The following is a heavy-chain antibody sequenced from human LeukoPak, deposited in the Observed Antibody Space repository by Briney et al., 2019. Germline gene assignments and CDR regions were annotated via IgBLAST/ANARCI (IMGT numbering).Heavy chain of an antibody. Sequence: GGSLRLSSAASGFTFSSYSMNWVRQAPGKGLEWVSSISSSSSYIYYADSVKGRFTISRDNAKNPLYLQMNSLRAEDTAVYYCARAKAAAGVFDYWGQGTLVTVSS. CDR1: GFTFSSYS. CDR2: ISSSSSYI. CDR3: ARAKAAAGVFDY. V-gene: IGHV3-21*01. J-gene: IGHJ4*02. D-gene: IGHD6-13*01.